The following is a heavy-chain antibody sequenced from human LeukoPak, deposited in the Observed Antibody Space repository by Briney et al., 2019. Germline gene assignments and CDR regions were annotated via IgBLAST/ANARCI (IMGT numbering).Heavy chain of an antibody. V-gene: IGHV3-74*01. CDR2: INTIGDRA. Sequence: GESLRLSCAASGFSFSSNWMHWVRQSPGEGLVWVSRINTIGDRANYVDSVKGRFTISRDNAKDTLFLQMDNVRVEDTAVYFCTRGSSGRAAPFDFWGQGTLVTVSS. D-gene: IGHD6-6*01. J-gene: IGHJ4*02. CDR3: TRGSSGRAAPFDF. CDR1: GFSFSSNW.